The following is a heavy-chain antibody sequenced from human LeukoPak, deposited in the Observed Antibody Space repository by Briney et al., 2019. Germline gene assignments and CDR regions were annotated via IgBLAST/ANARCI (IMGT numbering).Heavy chain of an antibody. V-gene: IGHV1-2*06. Sequence: ASVKVSCKASGYTFTGYYMHWVRQAPGQGLEWMGRINPNSGGTNYAQKFQGRVTMTRDTSIRTAYMELSRLRYDDTAVYYCAXXXXRGVFSXVDXXXQGXLVT. J-gene: IGHJ4*02. CDR3: AXXXXRGVFSXVDX. CDR2: INPNSGGT. CDR1: GYTFTGYY.